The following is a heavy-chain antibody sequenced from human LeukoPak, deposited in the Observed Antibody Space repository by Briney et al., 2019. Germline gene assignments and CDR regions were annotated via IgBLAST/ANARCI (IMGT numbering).Heavy chain of an antibody. CDR2: IIPIFGTA. Sequence: SVKVSCKASGGTFSSYAISWVRQAPGQGLEWMRGIIPIFGTANYAQKFQGRATITADESTSTAYMELSSLRSEDTAVYYCARDKGYYGSGSSAWCYWGQGTLVTVSS. CDR3: ARDKGYYGSGSSAWCY. J-gene: IGHJ4*02. D-gene: IGHD3-10*01. V-gene: IGHV1-69*13. CDR1: GGTFSSYA.